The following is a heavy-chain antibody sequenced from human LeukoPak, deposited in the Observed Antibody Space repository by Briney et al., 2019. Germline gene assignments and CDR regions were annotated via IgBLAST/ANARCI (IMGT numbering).Heavy chain of an antibody. V-gene: IGHV3-74*01. CDR2: INSDGSST. D-gene: IGHD3-22*01. J-gene: IGHJ4*02. CDR1: GFTFSSYW. CDR3: ARVPYSSGYSYYFDY. Sequence: GGSLRLSCAASGFTFSSYWMHWVRHAPGKGLVWVSRINSDGSSTSYADSVKGRFTISRDNAKNTLYLQMNSLRAEDTAVYYCARVPYSSGYSYYFDYWGQGTLVTVSS.